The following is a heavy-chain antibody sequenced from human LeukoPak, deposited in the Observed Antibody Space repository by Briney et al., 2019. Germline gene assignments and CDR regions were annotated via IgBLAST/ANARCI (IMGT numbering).Heavy chain of an antibody. V-gene: IGHV4-39*01. Sequence: PSETLSLTCTVSGDSINNNNYYWGWIRQPPGKGLEWIGNIYYNGRTYYSPSLKSRGAISVDTSNNQFSLKLSSVTAADTAVYYCARITDRTIFGEIMHGFDIWGQGTPVTVSS. CDR3: ARITDRTIFGEIMHGFDI. CDR2: IYYNGRT. CDR1: GDSINNNNYY. J-gene: IGHJ3*02. D-gene: IGHD3-3*01.